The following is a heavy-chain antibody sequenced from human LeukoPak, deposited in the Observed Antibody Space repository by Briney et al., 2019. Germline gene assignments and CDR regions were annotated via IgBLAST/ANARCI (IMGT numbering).Heavy chain of an antibody. J-gene: IGHJ5*02. CDR3: TKESGPAGWFDP. Sequence: GGSLRLSCAASGFTFSSYSMNWVRQAPGKGLEWVSSISSSSSYIYYADSVKGRFTISRDNAKNSLYLQMNSLRAEDMALYYCTKESGPAGWFDPWGQGTLVTVSS. V-gene: IGHV3-21*04. CDR2: ISSSSSYI. D-gene: IGHD7-27*01. CDR1: GFTFSSYS.